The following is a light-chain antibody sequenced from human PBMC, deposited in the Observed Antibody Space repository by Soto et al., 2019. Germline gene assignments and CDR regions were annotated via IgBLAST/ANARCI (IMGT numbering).Light chain of an antibody. CDR3: KQFGSSPPWT. J-gene: IGKJ1*01. V-gene: IGKV3-20*01. CDR1: QSVTSSY. Sequence: EIVLTQSPGTLSLSPGERATLSCRSSQSVTSSYLAWYQHKRGQAPRLLIYGASNRATGIPDRFSGSGSGTDFTLTISRLEPEDCAVYYCKQFGSSPPWTFGQGTKVEIK. CDR2: GAS.